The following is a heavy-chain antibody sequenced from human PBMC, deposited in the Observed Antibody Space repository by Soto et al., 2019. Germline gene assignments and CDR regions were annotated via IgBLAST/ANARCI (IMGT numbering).Heavy chain of an antibody. CDR2: IYYSGST. V-gene: IGHV4-39*01. CDR3: ATNTVTTDY. D-gene: IGHD4-17*01. Sequence: PSETLSLTCTVSGGSISSSSYYWGWIRQPPGKGLEWIGSIYYSGSTYYNPSLKSRVTISVDTSKNQFSLKLSSVTAADTAVYYCATNTVTTDYWGQGTLVTVSS. J-gene: IGHJ4*02. CDR1: GGSISSSSYY.